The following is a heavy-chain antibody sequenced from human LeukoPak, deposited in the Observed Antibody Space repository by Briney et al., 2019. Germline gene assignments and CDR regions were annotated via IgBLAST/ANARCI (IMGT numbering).Heavy chain of an antibody. V-gene: IGHV3-74*01. CDR2: ISRDGSYT. CDR1: GFTLSRYW. J-gene: IGHJ4*02. Sequence: GGSLRLSCAASGFTLSRYWMHWVRQAPGKGLVWVSHISRDGSYTNYADSVKGRFTISRDNANNTLYLQMNSLRAEDTAVYYCSRDLRGADDCWGQGTLVTVSS. CDR3: SRDLRGADDC. D-gene: IGHD1-26*01.